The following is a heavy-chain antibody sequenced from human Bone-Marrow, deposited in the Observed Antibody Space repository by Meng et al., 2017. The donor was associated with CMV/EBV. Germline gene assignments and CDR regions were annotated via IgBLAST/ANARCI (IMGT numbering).Heavy chain of an antibody. CDR3: ARDRPLPPTACDAFDI. Sequence: SVKVSCKASGYTFTSYGISWVRQAPGQGLEWMGGIIPILGIANYAQKFQGRVTITADKSTSTAYMELSSLRSEDTAVYYCARDRPLPPTACDAFDIWGQGPMVTF. D-gene: IGHD4-17*01. CDR2: IIPILGIA. V-gene: IGHV1-69*10. J-gene: IGHJ3*02. CDR1: GYTFTSYG.